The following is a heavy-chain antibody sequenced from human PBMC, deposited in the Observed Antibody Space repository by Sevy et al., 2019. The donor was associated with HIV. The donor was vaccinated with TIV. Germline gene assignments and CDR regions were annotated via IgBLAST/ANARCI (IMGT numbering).Heavy chain of an antibody. CDR2: IIPIFGTA. CDR1: GGTFSSYA. Sequence: GASVKVSCKASGGTFSSYAISWVRQAPGQGLEWMGGIIPIFGTANYAQKFQGRVTITADESTSTAYMELSSLRSEDTAVYYCARDGTGSYYDSSGEYYGMDVWGQGTTVTVSS. V-gene: IGHV1-69*13. J-gene: IGHJ6*02. D-gene: IGHD3-22*01. CDR3: ARDGTGSYYDSSGEYYGMDV.